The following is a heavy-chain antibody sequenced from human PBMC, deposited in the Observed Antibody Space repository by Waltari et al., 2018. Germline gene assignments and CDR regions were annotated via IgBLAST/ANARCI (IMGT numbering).Heavy chain of an antibody. CDR3: ARDGGPTVTTLGYYYYYMDV. J-gene: IGHJ6*03. D-gene: IGHD4-4*01. CDR2: ISYDGSNK. V-gene: IGHV3-30-3*01. CDR1: GFTFSSYA. Sequence: QVQLVESGGGVVQPGRSLRLSCAASGFTFSSYAMHWVRQAPGKGLEWVAVISYDGSNKYYADSGKGRFTISRDNSKNTLYLQMNSLRAEDTAVYYCARDGGPTVTTLGYYYYYMDVWGKGTTVTVSS.